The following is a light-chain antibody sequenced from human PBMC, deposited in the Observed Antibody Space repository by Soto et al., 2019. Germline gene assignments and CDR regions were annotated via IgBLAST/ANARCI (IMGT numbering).Light chain of an antibody. CDR2: GAS. V-gene: IGKV1-39*01. J-gene: IGKJ5*01. CDR1: QIIGRR. CDR3: QQSYNSPVT. Sequence: AQSPGTLSLAPGERATLSCRASQIIGRRLNWYQQKPGQAPKVLIYGASTLQSGVPSRFSGSGSGTDFTLTVNSLQPDDFATYYCQQSYNSPVTFGQGTRLEIK.